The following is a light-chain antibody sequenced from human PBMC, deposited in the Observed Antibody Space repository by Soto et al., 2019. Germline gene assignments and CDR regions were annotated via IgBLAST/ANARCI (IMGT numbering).Light chain of an antibody. Sequence: EIVMTQSPATLSVSPGERATLSCRASQSVSSNLAWYQQKPGQAPRLLIYGASTRATGIPARFSGSGSGTESTLPISSLQSEDFAVYYCQQDNNWPTFGQGTKVDIK. V-gene: IGKV3-15*01. CDR3: QQDNNWPT. CDR2: GAS. CDR1: QSVSSN. J-gene: IGKJ1*01.